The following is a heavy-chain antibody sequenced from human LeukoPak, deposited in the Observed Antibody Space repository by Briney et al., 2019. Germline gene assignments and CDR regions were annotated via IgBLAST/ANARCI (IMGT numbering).Heavy chain of an antibody. D-gene: IGHD3-9*01. CDR1: GGSISSGDYY. J-gene: IGHJ4*02. Sequence: SETLSLTCTVSGGSISSGDYYWSWIRQPPGKGLEWIGYIYYSGSTYYNPSLKSRVTISVDTSKNQFSLKLSSVTAADTAVYYCASYDILTGSDYFDYWGQGTLVTVSS. CDR2: IYYSGST. CDR3: ASYDILTGSDYFDY. V-gene: IGHV4-30-4*01.